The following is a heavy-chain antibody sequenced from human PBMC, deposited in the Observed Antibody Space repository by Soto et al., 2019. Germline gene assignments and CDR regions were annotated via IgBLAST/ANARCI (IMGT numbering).Heavy chain of an antibody. J-gene: IGHJ6*02. Sequence: VGSLRLSCASSVCTFSSYAMHCVRHAPGKWLEWVAVISYDGSNKYYADSVKGRFTISRDNSKNTLYLQMNSLRAEDTAVYYCAIVLLRILEWLLMYFRGHGTSVTVS. CDR1: VCTFSSYA. CDR2: ISYDGSNK. V-gene: IGHV3-30-3*01. CDR3: AIVLLRILEWLLMYF. D-gene: IGHD3-3*01.